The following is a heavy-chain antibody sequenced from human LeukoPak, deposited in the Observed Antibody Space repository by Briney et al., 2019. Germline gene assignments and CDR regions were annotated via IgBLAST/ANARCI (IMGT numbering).Heavy chain of an antibody. J-gene: IGHJ3*02. CDR3: TRQVGYCSSTSCYPDAFDI. D-gene: IGHD2-2*01. V-gene: IGHV3-73*01. CDR1: GFTFSGSA. CDR2: IRSKANSYAT. Sequence: GGSLRLSCAASGFTFSGSAMHWVRQASGKGREWGGRIRSKANSYATAYAASVKGRFTIYRDDSKNTAYLQMNSLKTEDTAVYYCTRQVGYCSSTSCYPDAFDIWGQGTMVTVSS.